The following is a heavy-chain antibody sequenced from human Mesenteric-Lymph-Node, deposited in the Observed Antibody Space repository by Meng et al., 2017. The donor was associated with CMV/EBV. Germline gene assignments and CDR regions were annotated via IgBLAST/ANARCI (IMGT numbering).Heavy chain of an antibody. J-gene: IGHJ5*02. Sequence: GGSLRLSCAATGFSMSWIRQAPGKGLEWISYIGSGGTTIYYADSVKGRFTISRDKAKNSVYLQMNSLRVEDTAVYYCVGAGDIRSWITGFDPWGQGTLVTVSS. CDR1: GFS. D-gene: IGHD2-21*01. V-gene: IGHV3-11*04. CDR2: IGSGGTTI. CDR3: VGAGDIRSWITGFDP.